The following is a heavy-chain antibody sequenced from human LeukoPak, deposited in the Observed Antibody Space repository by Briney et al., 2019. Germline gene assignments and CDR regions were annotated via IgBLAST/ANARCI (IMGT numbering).Heavy chain of an antibody. CDR2: IIPILGIA. J-gene: IGHJ3*02. CDR3: ARVDPPLYYYDSSGYHDAFDI. CDR1: GGTFSSYA. V-gene: IGHV1-69*04. D-gene: IGHD3-22*01. Sequence: SVKVSCKASGGTFSSYAISWVRQAPGQGLEWMGRIIPILGIANYAQKFQGRVTITADKSTSTAYMELSSLRSEDTAVYYCARVDPPLYYYDSSGYHDAFDIWGQGTMVTVSS.